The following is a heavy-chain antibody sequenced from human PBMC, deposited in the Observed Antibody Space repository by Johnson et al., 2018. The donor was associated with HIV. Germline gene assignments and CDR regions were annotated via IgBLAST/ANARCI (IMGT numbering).Heavy chain of an antibody. V-gene: IGHV3-13*01. CDR3: AKDAIATAADDAFDI. CDR2: IGTAGDT. CDR1: GFRFGSYW. Sequence: VQLVESGGGVVRPGGSLRLSCAASGFRFGSYWMAWVRQGTGEGLEWVSAIGTAGDTHYADSVKGRFTISRDNSKNTLYLQMNSLRAEDTAVYYCAKDAIATAADDAFDIWGQGTMVTVSS. J-gene: IGHJ3*02. D-gene: IGHD6-13*01.